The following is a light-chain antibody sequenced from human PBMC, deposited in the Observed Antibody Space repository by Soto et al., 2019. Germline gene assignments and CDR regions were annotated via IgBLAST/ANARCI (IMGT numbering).Light chain of an antibody. CDR1: SSDIGGYNS. Sequence: QSALTQSPSASGSPGQSVTISCTGTSSDIGGYNSVSWYQQHPGKAPKVMIYDVSKRPSGVPDRFSGSKSGNTASLTVSALQAEDEADYYCCSYAGSSTWVFGGGTKLTVL. CDR2: DVS. J-gene: IGLJ3*02. CDR3: CSYAGSSTWV. V-gene: IGLV2-8*01.